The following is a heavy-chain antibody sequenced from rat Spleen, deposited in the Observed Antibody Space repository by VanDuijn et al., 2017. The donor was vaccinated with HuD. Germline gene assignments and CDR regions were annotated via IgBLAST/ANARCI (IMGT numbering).Heavy chain of an antibody. D-gene: IGHD1-11*01. CDR2: ISYDGSNT. J-gene: IGHJ1*01. CDR3: VRDKTNYGYWYFDF. V-gene: IGHV5-29*01. Sequence: EVQLVESGGGLVQPGRSLKLSCAASGFSFSNYGMAWVRQAPTKGLEWVATISYDGSNTYYRDSVKGRFSISRDNAKSTLYLQMDSLRSEDTATYYCVRDKTNYGYWYFDFWGPGTMVTVSS. CDR1: GFSFSNYG.